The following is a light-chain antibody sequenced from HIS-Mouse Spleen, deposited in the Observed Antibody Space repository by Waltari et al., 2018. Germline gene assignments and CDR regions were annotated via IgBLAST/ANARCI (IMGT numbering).Light chain of an antibody. CDR3: QVWDSSSDHYV. Sequence: SYVLTQPPSVSVAPGKTARLTCGGNNIGSKSEPLYQQKTGQAPVLVVYDDSDRPSGIPERFSGSNSGNTATLTISRVEAGDEADYYCQVWDSSSDHYVFGTGTKVTVL. V-gene: IGLV3-21*03. CDR2: DDS. J-gene: IGLJ1*01. CDR1: NIGSKS.